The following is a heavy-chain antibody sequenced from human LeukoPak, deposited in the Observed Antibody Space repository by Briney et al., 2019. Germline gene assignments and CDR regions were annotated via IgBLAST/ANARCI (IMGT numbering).Heavy chain of an antibody. CDR3: ARRAGDYSHPYDY. Sequence: GGSLRLSCAASGFTFSSYEMNWVRQAPGKGLEWVANIKQDGSEKYYVDSVRGRFTISRDNAKNSLYLQMNSLRAEDTAVYYCARRAGDYSHPYDYWGQGTLVTVSS. CDR1: GFTFSSYE. J-gene: IGHJ4*02. D-gene: IGHD3-22*01. V-gene: IGHV3-7*01. CDR2: IKQDGSEK.